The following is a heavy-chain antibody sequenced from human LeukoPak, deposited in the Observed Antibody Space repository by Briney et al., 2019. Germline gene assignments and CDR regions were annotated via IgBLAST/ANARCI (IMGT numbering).Heavy chain of an antibody. CDR3: AKGLSTGYSSGWYGSRDYYYYMDV. CDR1: GFTFSSYG. CDR2: ISYDGSDE. Sequence: GGSLRLSCAASGFTFSSYGMHWVRQAPGKGLEWVAVISYDGSDEYYADSVKGRFTISRDNSKNTVYLQMDSLRADDTAAYYCAKGLSTGYSSGWYGSRDYYYYMDVWGKGTAVTVSS. V-gene: IGHV3-30*18. D-gene: IGHD6-19*01. J-gene: IGHJ6*03.